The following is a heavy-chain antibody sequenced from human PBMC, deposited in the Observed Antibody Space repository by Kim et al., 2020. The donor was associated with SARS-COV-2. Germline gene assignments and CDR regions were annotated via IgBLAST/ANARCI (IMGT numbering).Heavy chain of an antibody. D-gene: IGHD3-22*01. V-gene: IGHV4-39*01. Sequence: SETLSLTCTVSGGSISSSSYYWGWIRQPPGKGLEWIGTIYYSGNTYYNPSLKSRVTISVDTSKNQFSLKVSSVTAADTALYYCAKLPSSGQYGMDVWGQGTTVTVSS. CDR1: GGSISSSSYY. J-gene: IGHJ6*02. CDR3: AKLPSSGQYGMDV. CDR2: IYYSGNT.